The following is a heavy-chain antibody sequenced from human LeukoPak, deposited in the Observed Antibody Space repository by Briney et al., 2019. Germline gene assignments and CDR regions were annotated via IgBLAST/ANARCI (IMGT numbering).Heavy chain of an antibody. D-gene: IGHD3-22*01. CDR3: ATYYYDSSGYYYNFDY. CDR1: GYTLTELS. V-gene: IGHV1-24*01. J-gene: IGHJ4*02. CDR2: FYPEDGET. Sequence: ASVTVSCKVSGYTLTELSMHWVRQAPGKGLEWMGGFYPEDGETIYAQKFQGRVTMTEDTSTDTAYMELSSLRSEDTAVYYCATYYYDSSGYYYNFDYWGQGTLVTVSS.